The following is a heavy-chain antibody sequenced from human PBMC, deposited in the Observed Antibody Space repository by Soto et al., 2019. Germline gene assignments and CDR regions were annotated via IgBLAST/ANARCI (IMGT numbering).Heavy chain of an antibody. D-gene: IGHD2-2*02. J-gene: IGHJ4*02. Sequence: ASVKVSCKASGYTFTTYGMHWVRQAPGQRPEWMGWISAGTGNTKYSQKFQDRVTITRDTSASTTYMELGSLRSEDTAVYYCARDMGYCGGTSCYNPFFDYWGQGTLVTVS. CDR1: GYTFTTYG. CDR3: ARDMGYCGGTSCYNPFFDY. CDR2: ISAGTGNT. V-gene: IGHV1-3*01.